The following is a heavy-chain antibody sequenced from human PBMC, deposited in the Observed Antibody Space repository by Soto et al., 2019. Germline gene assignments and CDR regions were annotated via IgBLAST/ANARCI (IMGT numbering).Heavy chain of an antibody. CDR3: AKDWNPAHYYGSDSDGYFDL. D-gene: IGHD3-10*01. V-gene: IGHV3-30*18. Sequence: ESGGGVVQPGRSLRLSCAASGFTFSSYGMHWVRQAPGKGLEWVAVISYDGSNKYYADSVMGRFTISRDNSKNALYLQMISLRAEDPSVVYCAKDWNPAHYYGSDSDGYFDLGGRGTLGTFSS. CDR2: ISYDGSNK. J-gene: IGHJ2*01. CDR1: GFTFSSYG.